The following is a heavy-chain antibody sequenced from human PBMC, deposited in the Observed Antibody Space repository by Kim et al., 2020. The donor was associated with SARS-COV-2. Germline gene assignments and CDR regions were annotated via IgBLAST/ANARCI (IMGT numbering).Heavy chain of an antibody. CDR2: IKGNGSDK. CDR3: AGVDMEDVAGGP. D-gene: IGHD1-1*01. Sequence: GGSLRLSCAASGFTLRSYRMSWVRQAPGKGLEWVALIKGNGSDKYYADSVKGRFTISRDNAKNSLYLQMNSLRAEDTAVYYCAGVDMEDVAGGPWGQGTL. CDR1: GFTLRSYR. V-gene: IGHV3-7*01. J-gene: IGHJ5*02.